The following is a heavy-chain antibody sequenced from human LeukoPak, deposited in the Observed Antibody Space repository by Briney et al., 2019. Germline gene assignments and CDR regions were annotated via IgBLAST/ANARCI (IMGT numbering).Heavy chain of an antibody. CDR3: ARDEQQLVPRGMDV. Sequence: SETLSLTCTVSGGSISSYYWSWIRQPAGKGLEWIGRIYTSGSTKYNPSLKSRVTMSVDTSKNQFSLKLSSVTAADTAVCYCARDEQQLVPRGMDVWRQGRTVSVSS. CDR1: GGSISSYY. D-gene: IGHD6-13*01. CDR2: IYTSGST. J-gene: IGHJ6*02. V-gene: IGHV4-4*07.